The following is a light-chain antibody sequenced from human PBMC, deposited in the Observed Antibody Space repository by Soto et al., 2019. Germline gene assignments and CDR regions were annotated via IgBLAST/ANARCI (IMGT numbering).Light chain of an antibody. CDR1: ETITSS. Sequence: ERVMTQSPATLSVSLGESATLSCRASETITSSLAWYQQKPGQAPRLLIYGASTRATGIPVRFSGSGSGTEFTLTISSLHSEDFAVYYCQYYNNSPFTFGPGTKVGI. J-gene: IGKJ3*01. CDR3: QYYNNSPFT. V-gene: IGKV3-15*01. CDR2: GAS.